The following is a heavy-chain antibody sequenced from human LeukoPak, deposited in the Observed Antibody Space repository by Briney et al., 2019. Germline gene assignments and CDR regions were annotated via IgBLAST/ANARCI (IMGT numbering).Heavy chain of an antibody. CDR3: AREEDYYDSSGYSGD. V-gene: IGHV1-2*06. Sequence: ASVTVSCTASGYTFTGYYMHWVRQAPGQGLEWMGRINPNSGGTNYAQKFQGRVTMTRDTSISTAYMELSRLRSDDTAVYYCAREEDYYDSSGYSGDWGQGTLVTVSS. CDR2: INPNSGGT. D-gene: IGHD3-22*01. J-gene: IGHJ4*02. CDR1: GYTFTGYY.